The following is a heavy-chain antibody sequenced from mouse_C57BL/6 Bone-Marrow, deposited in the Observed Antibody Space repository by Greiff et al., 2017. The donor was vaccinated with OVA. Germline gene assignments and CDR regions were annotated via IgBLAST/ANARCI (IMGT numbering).Heavy chain of an antibody. CDR1: GYTFTDYY. Sequence: VQLVESGPELVKPGASVKISCKASGYTFTDYYINWVKQRPGQGLEWIARIYPGSGNTYYNEKFKGKATLTAEKSSSTAYMQLSSLTSEDSAVYFCARWGGFSTYYAMDYWGQGTSVTVSS. J-gene: IGHJ4*01. CDR2: IYPGSGNT. D-gene: IGHD5-1*01. V-gene: IGHV1-76*01. CDR3: ARWGGFSTYYAMDY.